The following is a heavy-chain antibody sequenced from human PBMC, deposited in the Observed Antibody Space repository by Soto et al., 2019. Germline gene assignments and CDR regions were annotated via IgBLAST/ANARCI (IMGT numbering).Heavy chain of an antibody. Sequence: EVQLVESGGGLVKPGGSLRLSCAASGFTFSRYFMNWVRQAPGKGLEWVSSISTNSSSTYYADSVKGRFTISRDNAKNALYLQMNSLRVEDTAIYYCAREGDIWRGYYNWLDPWGQGTLVTVSS. CDR1: GFTFSRYF. V-gene: IGHV3-21*01. CDR2: ISTNSSST. J-gene: IGHJ5*02. D-gene: IGHD3-3*01. CDR3: AREGDIWRGYYNWLDP.